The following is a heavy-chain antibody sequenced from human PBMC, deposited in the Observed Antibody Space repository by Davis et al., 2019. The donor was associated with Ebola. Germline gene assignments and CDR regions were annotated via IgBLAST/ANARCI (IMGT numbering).Heavy chain of an antibody. CDR1: GFTFSDYY. D-gene: IGHD3-3*01. V-gene: IGHV3-11*01. J-gene: IGHJ4*02. CDR2: ITSSGSTI. Sequence: GGSLRLSCAASGFTFSDYYMSWIRQAPGKGLEWVSYITSSGSTIYYADSVKGRFTISRDNAKNSLYLQMNSLRAEDTAVYYCAKEVSNYDFWSGYLDYWGQGTLVTVSS. CDR3: AKEVSNYDFWSGYLDY.